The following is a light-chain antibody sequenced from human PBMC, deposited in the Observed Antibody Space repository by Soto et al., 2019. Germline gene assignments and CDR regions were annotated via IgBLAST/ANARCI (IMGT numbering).Light chain of an antibody. Sequence: QSVLTQPPSVSAAPGQKVTISCSGSSSNIGNNYVSWYQQLPGTAPKLPIYDNNKRPSGIPARFSGSESGTSATLGITGLQTGDEGDYYCGTWDSSLSAVVFGGGTKVTVL. V-gene: IGLV1-51*01. CDR2: DNN. J-gene: IGLJ2*01. CDR1: SSNIGNNY. CDR3: GTWDSSLSAVV.